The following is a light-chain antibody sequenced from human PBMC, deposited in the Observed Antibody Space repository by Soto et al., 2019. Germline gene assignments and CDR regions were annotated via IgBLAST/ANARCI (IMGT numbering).Light chain of an antibody. CDR2: DVS. CDR1: SSDVGSFDS. CDR3: SSFKTRSTLV. V-gene: IGLV2-14*01. J-gene: IGLJ1*01. Sequence: LTQPASVSGSPGQPITISCTGTSSDVGSFDSVAWYQHNPGKAPKLMIYDVSNRPSGVSSRFSGSKSGNTASLSISGLQTEDEANYYCSSFKTRSTLVFGTGTKVPV.